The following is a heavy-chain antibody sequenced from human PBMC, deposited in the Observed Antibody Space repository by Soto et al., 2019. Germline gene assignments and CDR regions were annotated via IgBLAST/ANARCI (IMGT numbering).Heavy chain of an antibody. J-gene: IGHJ4*02. CDR1: GFTFSSYG. D-gene: IGHD1-26*01. V-gene: IGHV3-30*18. CDR3: AKNSGGHSNTADY. Sequence: GGSLRLSCAASGFTFSSYGMHWVRQAPGKGLEWVAVISYDGSNKYYADSVKGRFTISRDNSKNTLYLQMNSLRAEDTAVYYCAKNSGGHSNTADYWGQGTLVTVSS. CDR2: ISYDGSNK.